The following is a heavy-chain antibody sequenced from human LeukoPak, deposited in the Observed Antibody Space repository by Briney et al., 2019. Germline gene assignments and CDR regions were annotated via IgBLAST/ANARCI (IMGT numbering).Heavy chain of an antibody. Sequence: SETLSLTCIVSGGSISTSNYYWGWIRQPPGKGLECIGSIHYSGSTYYNPSLKSRVTISVDTSKNQFSLKVTSVTAADTAVYYCVRTPLNQWLDHWRQGTLVTVSS. CDR1: GGSISTSNYY. D-gene: IGHD5-12*01. CDR3: VRTPLNQWLDH. CDR2: IHYSGST. J-gene: IGHJ4*02. V-gene: IGHV4-39*01.